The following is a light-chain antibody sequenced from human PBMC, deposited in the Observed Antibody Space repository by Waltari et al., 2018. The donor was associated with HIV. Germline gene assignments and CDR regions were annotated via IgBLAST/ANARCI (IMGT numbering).Light chain of an antibody. Sequence: DIQMTQSPSSLSASVGDRVTITCRTRQSIDNYLNWYQQKPGQAPNLLIYAASSLQSGVPSRFSGIGSGTDFTLTISSLHPEDFATYYCQQSHSTLLTFGGGTKVEIK. CDR1: QSIDNY. V-gene: IGKV1-39*01. CDR2: AAS. CDR3: QQSHSTLLT. J-gene: IGKJ4*01.